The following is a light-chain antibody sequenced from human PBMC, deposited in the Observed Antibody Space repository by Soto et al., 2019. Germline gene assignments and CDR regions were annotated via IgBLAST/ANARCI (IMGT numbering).Light chain of an antibody. CDR2: GAS. CDR3: QQSNKWPYT. Sequence: EIVMTQSPATLSVSPGERATLSCRASQSVSSNLAWYQQKPGQAPRLLFYGASTRATGIPARFSGTGSGTDFTLTISSLQYEDFAVYYCQQSNKWPYTFGQGTKLEIK. J-gene: IGKJ2*01. CDR1: QSVSSN. V-gene: IGKV3-15*01.